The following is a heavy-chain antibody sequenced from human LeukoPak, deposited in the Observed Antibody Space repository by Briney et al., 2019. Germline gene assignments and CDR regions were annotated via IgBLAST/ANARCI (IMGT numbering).Heavy chain of an antibody. D-gene: IGHD1-1*01. CDR3: ARAESFQFSVYDVRSYGMDV. CDR2: IYPGDSDT. CDR1: GYSFTSYW. J-gene: IGHJ6*02. V-gene: IGHV5-51*01. Sequence: GESLKISCKGSGYSFTSYWIGWVRQMPGKGLEWMGIIYPGDSDTRYSPSFQGQVTISADKSISTAYLQWSSLRAEDTAVYYCARAESFQFSVYDVRSYGMDVWGQGTTVTVSS.